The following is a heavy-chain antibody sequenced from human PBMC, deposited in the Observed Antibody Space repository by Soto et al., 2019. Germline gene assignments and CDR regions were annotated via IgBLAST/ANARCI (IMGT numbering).Heavy chain of an antibody. CDR3: SRIRTTMIVVVSDY. D-gene: IGHD3-22*01. CDR2: IRSKTYGGTT. V-gene: IGHV3-49*03. Sequence: SLRLSCTASGFTFGDYAMSWFRQAPGKGLEWVGFIRSKTYGGTTEYAAAVKGRFITSREDSKSIAYLQMDSLKTEDTAVYYCSRIRTTMIVVVSDYWGQGTLVTVSS. J-gene: IGHJ4*02. CDR1: GFTFGDYA.